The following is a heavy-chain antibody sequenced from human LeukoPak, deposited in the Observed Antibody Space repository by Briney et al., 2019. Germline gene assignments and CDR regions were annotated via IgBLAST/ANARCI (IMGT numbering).Heavy chain of an antibody. Sequence: SETLSLTCTVAGGSISSYYWSWIRQPPGKGLEWIGYIYYSGSTNYNPSLKSRVTISVDTSKNQFSLKLSSVTAADTAVYYSAREGRLYSSSWYALHGERTTQTYVWVKGTTVTVSS. J-gene: IGHJ6*04. V-gene: IGHV4-59*12. D-gene: IGHD6-13*01. CDR1: GGSISSYY. CDR3: AREGRLYSSSWYALHGERTTQTYV. CDR2: IYYSGST.